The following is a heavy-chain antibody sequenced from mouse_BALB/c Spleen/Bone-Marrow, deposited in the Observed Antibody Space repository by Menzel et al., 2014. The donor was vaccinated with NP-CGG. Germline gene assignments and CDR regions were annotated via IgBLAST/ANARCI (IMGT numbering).Heavy chain of an antibody. V-gene: IGHV5-4*02. D-gene: IGHD2-4*01. J-gene: IGHJ2*01. CDR3: ARVSYDYFDY. CDR2: ISDGGSYT. Sequence: EVKLVESGGGLVRPGGSLKLSCAASGFTFSDNYMYWVRQTPEKRLEWVATISDGGSYTYYPDSVKGRFTISRDNAKNNLYLQMSSLKSEDTAMYYCARVSYDYFDYWGQGTTLTVSS. CDR1: GFTFSDNY.